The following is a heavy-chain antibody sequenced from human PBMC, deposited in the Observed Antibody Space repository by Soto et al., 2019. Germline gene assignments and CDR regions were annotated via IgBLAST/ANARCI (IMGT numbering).Heavy chain of an antibody. V-gene: IGHV1-18*01. CDR3: AREGDISYYYYGMDV. J-gene: IGHJ6*01. CDR2: ISAYNGNT. D-gene: IGHD3-9*01. CDR1: GYTFTSYG. Sequence: QVQLVQSGAEVKKPGASVKVSCKASGYTFTSYGISWVRQAPGQGLEWMGWISAYNGNTNYAQKLQGRVNMTTDTSTSKAYMEVRSLRYDDTDVYYCAREGDISYYYYGMDVWGHGTTVTVSS.